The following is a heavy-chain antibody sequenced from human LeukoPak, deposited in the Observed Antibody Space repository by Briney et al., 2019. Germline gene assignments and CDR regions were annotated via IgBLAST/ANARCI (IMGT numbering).Heavy chain of an antibody. V-gene: IGHV4-61*02. J-gene: IGHJ6*03. Sequence: SETLSLTCTVSGGSISSGGYQWSWIRQPAGKGLEWIVRIYTSGSTNYNPSLKSRVTISVDTSKHQFSLKLSSVTAADTAVYYCARGTPSSGWYFGPQNYYYYYMDVWGKGTTVTVSS. CDR2: IYTSGST. CDR3: ARGTPSSGWYFGPQNYYYYYMDV. D-gene: IGHD6-19*01. CDR1: GGSISSGGYQ.